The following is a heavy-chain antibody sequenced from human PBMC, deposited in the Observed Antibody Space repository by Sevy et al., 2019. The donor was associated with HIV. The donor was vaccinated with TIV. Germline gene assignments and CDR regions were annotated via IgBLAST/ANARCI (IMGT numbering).Heavy chain of an antibody. J-gene: IGHJ4*02. V-gene: IGHV1-69*13. Sequence: ASVKVSCKASGGTFSSYAISWVRQAPGQGLEWMGGIIPIFGTANYAQKFQGRVTITADESTSTAYMELSSLRSEDTAVYYCAGGPTRTYSSGRESLIDYWGQGTLVTVSS. D-gene: IGHD6-19*01. CDR2: IIPIFGTA. CDR3: AGGPTRTYSSGRESLIDY. CDR1: GGTFSSYA.